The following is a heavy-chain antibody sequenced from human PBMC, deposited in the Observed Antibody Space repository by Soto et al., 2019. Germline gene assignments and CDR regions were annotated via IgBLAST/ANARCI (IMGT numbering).Heavy chain of an antibody. Sequence: PXATLSLTFAVCGGSFSSYFWSWIRQPPGKGLEWIGEINHSGTTYYNPSLKSRVTISVDTSKNQFSLKLSSVTAADTAVYYCESGPGSGWYWFDPWGQRTLVTVSS. D-gene: IGHD6-19*01. J-gene: IGHJ5*02. CDR2: INHSGTT. CDR3: ESGPGSGWYWFDP. V-gene: IGHV4-34*01. CDR1: GGSFSSYF.